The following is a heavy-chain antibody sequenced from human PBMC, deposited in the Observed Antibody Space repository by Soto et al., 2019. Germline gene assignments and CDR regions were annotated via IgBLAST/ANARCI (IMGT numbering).Heavy chain of an antibody. CDR3: ARELSVRGRFLEWNPFDP. V-gene: IGHV1-69*04. CDR2: IIPILGIA. J-gene: IGHJ5*02. CDR1: GGTFSSYT. Sequence: GASVKVSCKASGGTFSSYTISWVRQAPGQGLEWMGRIIPILGIANYAQKFQGRVTITADKSTSTAYMELSSLRSEDTAVYYCARELSVRGRFLEWNPFDPWGQGTLVTVSS. D-gene: IGHD3-3*01.